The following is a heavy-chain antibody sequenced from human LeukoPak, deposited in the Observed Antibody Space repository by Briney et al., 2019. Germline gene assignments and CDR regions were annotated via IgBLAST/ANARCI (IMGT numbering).Heavy chain of an antibody. Sequence: GGSLRLSCAASGFTFSGYAMSWVRQAPGKGLEWVSGISGSGGSPSYADSVKGRFTISRDNSKNTLYLQMNSLRAEDTAMYYCAKRRGEVPTASLDYWGQGTLVTVSS. CDR2: ISGSGGSP. V-gene: IGHV3-23*01. J-gene: IGHJ4*02. CDR3: AKRRGEVPTASLDY. CDR1: GFTFSGYA. D-gene: IGHD2-2*01.